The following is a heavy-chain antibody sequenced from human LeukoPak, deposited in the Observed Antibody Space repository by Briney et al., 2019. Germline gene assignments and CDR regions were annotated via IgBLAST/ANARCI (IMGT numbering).Heavy chain of an antibody. CDR2: ISNNGGSK. CDR1: GFTFSSYN. J-gene: IGHJ4*02. Sequence: PGGSLRLSCAASGFTFSSYNMNWVRQAPGKGLEWVSYISNNGGSKYYADSVKGRFTISRDNAKNSLYLQMNSLRAEDTAVYYCAIDFLEDTQWGQGTLVTVSS. V-gene: IGHV3-48*01. CDR3: AIDFLEDTQ. D-gene: IGHD2-15*01.